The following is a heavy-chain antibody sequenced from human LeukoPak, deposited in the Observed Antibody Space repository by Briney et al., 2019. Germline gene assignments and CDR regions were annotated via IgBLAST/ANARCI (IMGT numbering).Heavy chain of an antibody. D-gene: IGHD6-19*01. CDR3: ARALYSSGWYSRYYYYMDV. Sequence: ASVKVSCKASGYTFTSYAMNWVRQAPGQGLEWMGGIIPIFGTANYAQKFQGRVTITADESTSTAYMELSSLRSEDTAVYYCARALYSSGWYSRYYYYMDVWGKGTTVTISS. CDR1: GYTFTSYA. V-gene: IGHV1-69*13. J-gene: IGHJ6*03. CDR2: IIPIFGTA.